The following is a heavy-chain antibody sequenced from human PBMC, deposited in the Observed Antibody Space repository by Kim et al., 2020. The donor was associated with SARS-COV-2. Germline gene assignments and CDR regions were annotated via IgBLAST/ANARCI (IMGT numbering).Heavy chain of an antibody. CDR3: GRGELVGYYGMDV. CDR2: INAGNGNT. V-gene: IGHV1-3*01. CDR1: GYTFTSYA. J-gene: IGHJ6*02. Sequence: ASVKVSCKASGYTFTSYAMHWVRQAPGQRLEWMGWINAGNGNTKYSQKFQGRVTITRDTSASTAYMELSSLRSEYTAVYYCGRGELVGYYGMDVWGQGTTVTVSS. D-gene: IGHD1-26*01.